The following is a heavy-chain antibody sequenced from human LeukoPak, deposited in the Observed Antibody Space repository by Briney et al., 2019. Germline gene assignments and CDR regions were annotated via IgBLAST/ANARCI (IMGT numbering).Heavy chain of an antibody. CDR3: ARDRTMVRGLANYFYGMDV. CDR1: GFTFSSYW. CDR2: IKQDGSEK. J-gene: IGHJ6*02. V-gene: IGHV3-7*01. Sequence: GGSLRLSCAASGFTFSSYWMSSVRQAPGKGLEWVANIKQDGSEKYYVDSVKGRFTISRDNAENSLYLRMSSLRAEDTAVYYCARDRTMVRGLANYFYGMDVWGQGTTVIVSS. D-gene: IGHD3-10*01.